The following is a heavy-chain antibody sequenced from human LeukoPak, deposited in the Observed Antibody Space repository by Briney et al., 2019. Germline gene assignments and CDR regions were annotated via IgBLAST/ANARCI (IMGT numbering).Heavy chain of an antibody. CDR3: ARVDLSITISWDYGMDV. V-gene: IGHV4-38-2*01. CDR1: GYSISSGYY. J-gene: IGHJ6*04. D-gene: IGHD3-9*01. CDR2: IYHSGST. Sequence: SETLSLTCAVSGYSISSGYYWGWIRQPPGKGLEWIGSIYHSGSTYYNPSLKSRVTISVDTSKNQFSLKLSSVTAADTAVYYCARVDLSITISWDYGMDVWGKGTTVTVSS.